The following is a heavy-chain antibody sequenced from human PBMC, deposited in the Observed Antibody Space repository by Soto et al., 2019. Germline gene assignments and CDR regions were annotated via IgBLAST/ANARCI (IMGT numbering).Heavy chain of an antibody. D-gene: IGHD6-13*01. CDR2: VYPSGDT. V-gene: IGHV4-4*08. Sequence: SETLSLTCSVSGDSMFTNYWSWIRQPPGKGLQYIGDVYPSGDTNYNTSLNSRVTISADTSKKQFSLRLRSVTAADTAVYYCARGWIAAPNLYYFDYWGRGTLVTVS. J-gene: IGHJ4*01. CDR1: GDSMFTNY. CDR3: ARGWIAAPNLYYFDY.